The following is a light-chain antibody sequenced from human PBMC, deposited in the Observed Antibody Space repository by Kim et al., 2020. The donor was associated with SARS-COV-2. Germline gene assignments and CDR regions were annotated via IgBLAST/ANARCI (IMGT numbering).Light chain of an antibody. CDR1: KLEDKY. CDR3: QAWGSRTVV. J-gene: IGLJ2*01. Sequence: SYELTQPPSVSVSPGQTASITCSVDKLEDKYVYWYQQKPGQSPVLVIYEDNKRPSGIPERFSASNSENTATLTISGTQAIDEGDYYCQAWGSRTVVFGGGTKLTVL. CDR2: EDN. V-gene: IGLV3-1*01.